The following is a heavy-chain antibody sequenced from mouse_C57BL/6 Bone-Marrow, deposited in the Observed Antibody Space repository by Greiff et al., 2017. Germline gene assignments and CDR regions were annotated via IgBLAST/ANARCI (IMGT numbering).Heavy chain of an antibody. V-gene: IGHV1-15*01. CDR3: TTTVVATPYFDY. CDR1: GYTFTDYE. J-gene: IGHJ2*01. Sequence: QVQLQQSGAELVRPGASVTLSCKASGYTFTDYEMHWVKQTPVHGLKWIGAIDPETGGTAYNQKFKGKAILTADKSSSTAYMELRSLTSEDSAVYYCTTTVVATPYFDYWGQGTTLTVSS. CDR2: IDPETGGT. D-gene: IGHD1-1*01.